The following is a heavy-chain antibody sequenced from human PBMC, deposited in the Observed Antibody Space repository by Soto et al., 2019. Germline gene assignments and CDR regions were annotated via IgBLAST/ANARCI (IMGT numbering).Heavy chain of an antibody. Sequence: SETLSLTCTVSGGSITIGGYCWSWIRQPPGQGLEWIGYICHSGNTYYNPSLKSRVTTSLDRSKNQFSLNLSSVTAADTAVYYCARVWFGESSWFDPWGQGILVTVSS. V-gene: IGHV4-30-2*01. D-gene: IGHD3-10*01. CDR2: ICHSGNT. CDR3: ARVWFGESSWFDP. CDR1: GGSITIGGYC. J-gene: IGHJ5*02.